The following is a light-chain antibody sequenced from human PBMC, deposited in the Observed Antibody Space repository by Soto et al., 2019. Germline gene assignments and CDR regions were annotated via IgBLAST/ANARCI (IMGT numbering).Light chain of an antibody. V-gene: IGKV1-33*01. J-gene: IGKJ5*01. CDR2: DAS. Sequence: DIQMTQSPSSLSASVGDRVTITCQASQDISNYLNWYQQKPGKAPKLLIYDASNLGTGVPSRFSGSGSGTDFTFTISSLHPEDIATYYCQQYDNLPITFGQGTRLEIK. CDR1: QDISNY. CDR3: QQYDNLPIT.